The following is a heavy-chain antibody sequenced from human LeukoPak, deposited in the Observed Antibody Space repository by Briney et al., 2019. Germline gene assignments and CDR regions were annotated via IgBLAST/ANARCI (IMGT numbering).Heavy chain of an antibody. V-gene: IGHV1-2*02. J-gene: IGHJ4*02. CDR1: GYTFTGYY. Sequence: ASVKVSCKASGYTFTGYYTHWVRQAPGQGLEWMGWINPNSGGTNYAQKFQGRVTMTRDTSISTAYMELSRLRSDDTAVYYCARASPKTVAGRDLDYWGQGTLVTVSS. CDR3: ARASPKTVAGRDLDY. D-gene: IGHD6-19*01. CDR2: INPNSGGT.